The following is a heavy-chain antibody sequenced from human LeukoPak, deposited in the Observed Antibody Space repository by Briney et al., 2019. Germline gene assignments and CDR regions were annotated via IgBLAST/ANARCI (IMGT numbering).Heavy chain of an antibody. CDR3: ASNLRFLEWLPDS. V-gene: IGHV4-39*01. D-gene: IGHD3-3*01. J-gene: IGHJ4*02. Sequence: PGGSLRLSCAASGFTFSSYAMSWARQPPGKGLEWIGIGSLSYSGSTYYSPSLKSRITISVDMAKSQSSLKLSSVTAADTAVYYCASNLRFLEWLPDSWGQGTLVTVSS. CDR2: LSYSGST. CDR1: GFTFSSYA.